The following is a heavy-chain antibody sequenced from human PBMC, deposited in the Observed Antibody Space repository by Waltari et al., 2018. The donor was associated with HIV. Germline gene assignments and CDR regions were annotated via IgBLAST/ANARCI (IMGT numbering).Heavy chain of an antibody. CDR1: GFSFSTFG. CDR3: AKDLKTRGIDPSWLDT. D-gene: IGHD3-10*01. V-gene: IGHV3-30*02. Sequence: VRLVESGGGVIQPGGSLMLSCAASGFSFSTFGLHWVRQAPGRGLEGLAFIPYVGTCEDYLESVKSRFPISRDNSKNTLFLQMSGLRTDDTAYYFCAKDLKTRGIDPSWLDTWGQGTLVTVSS. J-gene: IGHJ5*02. CDR2: IPYVGTCE.